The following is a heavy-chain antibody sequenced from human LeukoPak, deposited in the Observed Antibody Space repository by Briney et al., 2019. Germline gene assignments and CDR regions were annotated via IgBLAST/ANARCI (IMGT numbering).Heavy chain of an antibody. Sequence: GGSLRLSCAASGFTFNNYAMTWVRQAPGKGLEWVSVINGGGSSYYAGSVKGRFTVSRDNSKNTLYLQMNSLRDEDTAVYYCAKGQGYNYGDSIDYWGQGTLVTVSS. CDR3: AKGQGYNYGDSIDY. CDR1: GFTFNNYA. J-gene: IGHJ4*02. V-gene: IGHV3-23*01. CDR2: INGGGSS. D-gene: IGHD5-18*01.